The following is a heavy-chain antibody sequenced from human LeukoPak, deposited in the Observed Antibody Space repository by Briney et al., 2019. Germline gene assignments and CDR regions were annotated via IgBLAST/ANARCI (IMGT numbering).Heavy chain of an antibody. V-gene: IGHV3-23*01. J-gene: IGHJ6*03. CDR3: AGERGSSSWEDYYYYYMDV. D-gene: IGHD6-13*01. CDR1: GFTFSSYW. Sequence: GGSLRLSCAASGFTFSSYWMSWVRQAPGKGLEWVSAISGSGGSTYYADSVKGRFTISRDNSKNTLYLQMNSLRAEDTAVYYCAGERGSSSWEDYYYYYMDVWGKGTTVTISS. CDR2: ISGSGGST.